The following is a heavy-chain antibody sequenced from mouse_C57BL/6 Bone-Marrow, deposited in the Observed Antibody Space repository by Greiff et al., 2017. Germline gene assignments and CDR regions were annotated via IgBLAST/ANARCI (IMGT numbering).Heavy chain of an antibody. CDR2: IYPGSGNT. J-gene: IGHJ3*01. CDR1: GYSFTSYY. Sequence: VQLQQSGPELVKPGASVKISCKASGYSFTSYYIHWVKQRPGQGLEWIGWIYPGSGNTKYNEKFKGKATLTADTSSSTAYMQLSSLTSEDSAVYYCARSDYSNHEGFAYWGQGTLVTVSA. CDR3: ARSDYSNHEGFAY. D-gene: IGHD2-5*01. V-gene: IGHV1-66*01.